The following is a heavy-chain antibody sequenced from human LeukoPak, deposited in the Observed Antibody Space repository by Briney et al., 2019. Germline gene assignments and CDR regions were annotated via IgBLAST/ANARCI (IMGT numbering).Heavy chain of an antibody. D-gene: IGHD3-3*01. CDR3: ARGSRRIFGVVNYYYMDV. CDR1: GGSISSYY. V-gene: IGHV4-59*08. Sequence: PSETLSLTCTVSGGSISSYYWSWIRQPPGKGLEWIGYIYYSGSTNYNPSLKSRVTISVDTSKNQFSLKLSSVTAADTAVYYCARGSRRIFGVVNYYYMDVWGKGTTVTVSS. CDR2: IYYSGST. J-gene: IGHJ6*03.